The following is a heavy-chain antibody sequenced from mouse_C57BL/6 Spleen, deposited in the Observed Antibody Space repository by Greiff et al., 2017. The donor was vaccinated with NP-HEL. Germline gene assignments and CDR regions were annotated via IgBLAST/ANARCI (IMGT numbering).Heavy chain of an antibody. CDR2: IRNKANGYTT. D-gene: IGHD1-1*01. V-gene: IGHV7-3*01. CDR1: GFTFTDYY. Sequence: EVMLVESGGGLVQPGGSLSLSCAASGFTFTDYYMSWVRQPPGKALEWLGFIRNKANGYTTEYSASVKGRFTISRDNSQSILYLQMNALRAEDSATYYCARSPLITTVVPWYFDVWGTGTTVTVSS. CDR3: ARSPLITTVVPWYFDV. J-gene: IGHJ1*03.